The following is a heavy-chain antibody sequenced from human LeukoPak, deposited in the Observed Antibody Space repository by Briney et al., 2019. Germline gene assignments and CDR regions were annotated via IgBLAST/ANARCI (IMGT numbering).Heavy chain of an antibody. CDR3: ARWLGKGFDM. J-gene: IGHJ3*02. CDR2: SHHGGNT. Sequence: SETPSLACSVSGYSINTNSYWAWIRQPPGKGLEWIGSSHHGGNTYYHPSLKSRVTISIDMSKKQFSLNLYSVTAADTAVYYCARWLGKGFDMWGQGTVATVSS. CDR1: GYSINTNSY. V-gene: IGHV4-38-2*01. D-gene: IGHD3-22*01.